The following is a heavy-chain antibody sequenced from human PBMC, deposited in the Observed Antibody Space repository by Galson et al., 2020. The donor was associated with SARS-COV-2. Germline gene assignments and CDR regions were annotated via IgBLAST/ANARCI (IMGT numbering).Heavy chain of an antibody. V-gene: IGHV4-31*03. CDR1: GCSISSGGYY. CDR3: ARVRTTMIVVVITSDAFDI. Sequence: ETSETLSLTCTVSGCSISSGGYYWIWIRQHPGKGREWIGYIYYSGFTYYNPSLKSRVTISVDTSKNQFSLKLSSVTAADTAVYYCARVRTTMIVVVITSDAFDIWCQGTMVTVSS. CDR2: IYYSGFT. D-gene: IGHD3-22*01. J-gene: IGHJ3*02.